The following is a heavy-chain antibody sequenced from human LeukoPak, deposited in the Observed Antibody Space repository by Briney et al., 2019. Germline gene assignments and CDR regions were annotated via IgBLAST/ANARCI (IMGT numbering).Heavy chain of an antibody. CDR1: GFTFSNYI. CDR3: ARVQGGGYRTADY. Sequence: GGSLRLSCAASGFTFSNYIMHWVRQAPGKGLDWVAVILENGSNQYYADSVKGRFTISRDNSKNTLFLQMNSLRGEDTAMYYCARVQGGGYRTADYWGQGTLVTVSS. CDR2: ILENGSNQ. J-gene: IGHJ4*02. V-gene: IGHV3-30*03. D-gene: IGHD6-19*01.